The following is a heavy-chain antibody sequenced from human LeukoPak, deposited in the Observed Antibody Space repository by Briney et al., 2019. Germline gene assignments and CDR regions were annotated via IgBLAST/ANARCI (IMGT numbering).Heavy chain of an antibody. D-gene: IGHD6-13*01. Sequence: PSETLSLTCTVSGGSISSGGYYWSWIRQHPGKGLEWIGYIYYSGSTYYNPSLKSRVTISVDTSKNQFSLKLSSVTAADTAVYYCARRIAAAQGGAFDIWGQGTMVTVSS. CDR1: GGSISSGGYY. J-gene: IGHJ3*02. CDR3: ARRIAAAQGGAFDI. CDR2: IYYSGST. V-gene: IGHV4-31*03.